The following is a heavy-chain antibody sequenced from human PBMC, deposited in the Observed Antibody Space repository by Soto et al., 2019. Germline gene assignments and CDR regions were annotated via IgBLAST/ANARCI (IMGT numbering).Heavy chain of an antibody. V-gene: IGHV1-18*01. J-gene: IGHJ6*02. D-gene: IGHD6-13*01. Sequence: GASVKVSCKASGYTFTSYGISWVRQAPGQGLEWMGWISAYNGHTIYAQKLQGRVTLATDTSTTTAYMELRSLRSDDTAVYYCARDRDSGSSPYYGMDVWGQGTTVTVSS. CDR3: ARDRDSGSSPYYGMDV. CDR1: GYTFTSYG. CDR2: ISAYNGHT.